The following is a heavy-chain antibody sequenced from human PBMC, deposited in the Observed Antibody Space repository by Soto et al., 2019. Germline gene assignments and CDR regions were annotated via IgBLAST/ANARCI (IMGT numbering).Heavy chain of an antibody. J-gene: IGHJ5*02. Sequence: PGGSLRLSWAGSGFNFRNYSMNWVRRTPGKGLDWVSYISGPGDTIYYADSVKGRFTISRDNSKNSVYPQMDSLRDDDTGLYLCTRTTWSFDNRGNYCSWFDPWGQGTVVTV. CDR1: GFNFRNYS. CDR2: ISGPGDTI. CDR3: TRTTWSFDNRGNYCSWFDP. V-gene: IGHV3-48*02. D-gene: IGHD3-22*01.